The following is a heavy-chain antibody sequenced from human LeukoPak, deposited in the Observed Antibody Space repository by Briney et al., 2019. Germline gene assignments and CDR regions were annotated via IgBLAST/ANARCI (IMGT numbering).Heavy chain of an antibody. J-gene: IGHJ4*02. CDR2: IKNKIDGGTT. CDR1: GFTFSNAW. Sequence: GGSLRLSCATSGFTFSNAWMSWVRQAPGKGLEWVGRIKNKIDGGTTDYAAPVKGRFTISRDDSKNTLYLQMNSLKTEDTAMYYCTTDPLFVPKNWGQGTLVTVSS. V-gene: IGHV3-15*01. CDR3: TTDPLFVPKN.